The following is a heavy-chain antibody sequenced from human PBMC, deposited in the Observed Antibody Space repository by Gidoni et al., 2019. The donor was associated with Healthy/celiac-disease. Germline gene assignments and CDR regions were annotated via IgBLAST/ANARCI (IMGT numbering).Heavy chain of an antibody. CDR2: IYYSGST. CDR3: ARDRYYGSGSYYGWFDP. Sequence: QVQLQESGPGLVKPSQTLSLTCTVSGGSISSGGYYWRWIRQHPGKGLEWIGYIYYSGSTYYNPLKSRVTISVDTSKNQFSLKLSSVTAADTAVYYCARDRYYGSGSYYGWFDPWGQGTLVTVSS. J-gene: IGHJ5*02. D-gene: IGHD3-10*01. CDR1: GGSISSGGYY. V-gene: IGHV4-31*03.